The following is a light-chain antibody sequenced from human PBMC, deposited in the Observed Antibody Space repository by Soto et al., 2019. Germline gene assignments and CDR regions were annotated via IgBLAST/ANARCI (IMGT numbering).Light chain of an antibody. V-gene: IGKV3-11*01. CDR1: QSVSSY. CDR3: QQRSDWPST. CDR2: DAS. J-gene: IGKJ4*01. Sequence: EIVLTQSPSTLSLSPGARATLSCRASQSVSSYLAWYQQKPGQAPRLLIYDASNRATGIPAWFSGSGSGTDFTLTISSLEPDDFAVYYCQQRSDWPSTFGGGTKVQIK.